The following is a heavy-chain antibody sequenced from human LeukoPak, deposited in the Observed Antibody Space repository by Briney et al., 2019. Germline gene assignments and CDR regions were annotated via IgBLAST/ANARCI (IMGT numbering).Heavy chain of an antibody. J-gene: IGHJ4*02. V-gene: IGHV4-39*01. CDR1: GGSISSSSYY. Sequence: SETLSLTCTVSGGSISSSSYYWGWIRQPPGKGLEWIGSIYYSGSTYYNPSLKSRVTISVDTSKNQFSLKLSSVTAADTAVYYCARAYVYYGSGSYYNYWGQGTLVTVSS. D-gene: IGHD3-10*01. CDR3: ARAYVYYGSGSYYNY. CDR2: IYYSGST.